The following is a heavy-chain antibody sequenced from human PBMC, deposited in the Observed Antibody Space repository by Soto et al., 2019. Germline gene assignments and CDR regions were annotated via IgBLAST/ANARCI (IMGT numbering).Heavy chain of an antibody. J-gene: IGHJ4*02. CDR1: GFTFSSYW. D-gene: IGHD3-22*01. CDR2: IKQDGSEK. V-gene: IGHV3-7*04. Sequence: EVQLVESGGGLVQPGGSLRLSCAASGFTFSSYWMSWVRQAPGKGLEWVANIKQDGSEKYYVDSVKGRFTISRDNAKNSLYLQMNRLRAEDTAVDYCARDHRGYYYDSSCYQTFDYWGQGTLVTVSS. CDR3: ARDHRGYYYDSSCYQTFDY.